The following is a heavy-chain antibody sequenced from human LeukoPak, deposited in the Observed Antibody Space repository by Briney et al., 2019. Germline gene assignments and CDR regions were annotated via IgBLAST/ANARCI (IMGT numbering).Heavy chain of an antibody. CDR3: ARGEMATTID. J-gene: IGHJ4*02. V-gene: IGHV3-21*01. CDR1: GFTFSSYS. D-gene: IGHD5-24*01. CDR2: ISGSSSYI. Sequence: PGGSLRLSCAASGFTFSSYSMKWVRQAPGKGLEWVSSISGSSSYIYYADSVQGRFTISRDNAKNSLYLQMNSLRAEDTAVYYCARGEMATTIDWGQGTLVTVSS.